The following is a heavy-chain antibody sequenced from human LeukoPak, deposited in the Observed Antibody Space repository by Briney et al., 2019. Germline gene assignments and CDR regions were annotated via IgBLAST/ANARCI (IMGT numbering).Heavy chain of an antibody. J-gene: IGHJ4*02. V-gene: IGHV3-74*01. CDR3: ARDRAMVRGVIEN. Sequence: ETLSLTCTVSGGSISSSSYYWGWIRQPPGKGLEWVSRINSDGSSTNYADSVKGRFTISRDNAKNTLYLQMNSLRAEDTAVYYCARDRAMVRGVIENWGQGTLVTVSS. CDR1: GGSISSSSYY. D-gene: IGHD3-10*01. CDR2: INSDGSST.